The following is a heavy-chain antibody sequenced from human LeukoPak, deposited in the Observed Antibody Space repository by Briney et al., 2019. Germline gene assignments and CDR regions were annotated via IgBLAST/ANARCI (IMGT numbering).Heavy chain of an antibody. CDR2: IYYSGST. CDR1: DGSISSSSYY. D-gene: IGHD1-26*01. CDR3: ARHLWAAAAGNWFDP. J-gene: IGHJ5*02. V-gene: IGHV4-39*01. Sequence: PSETLSLTCTVSDGSISSSSYYWGWIRQPPGKGLEWIRSIYYSGSTYYYPSLKSRVSIFVDTSKNQFSLTLSSVTAADTAVYYCARHLWAAAAGNWFDPWVQGTLVTVSS.